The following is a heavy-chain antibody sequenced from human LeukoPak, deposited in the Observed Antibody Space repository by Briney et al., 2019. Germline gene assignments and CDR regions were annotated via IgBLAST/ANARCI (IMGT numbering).Heavy chain of an antibody. Sequence: ASVKVSCKASGYTFTNYYTHWVRQAPGQGLEWMGIINPVGGSTSYAQKFRGRVTMIRDTSTSTVYMELNSLRSEDTAVYYCARAYDYGDPRFDPWGQGTLVTVSS. D-gene: IGHD4-17*01. CDR3: ARAYDYGDPRFDP. J-gene: IGHJ5*02. CDR1: GYTFTNYY. V-gene: IGHV1-46*01. CDR2: INPVGGST.